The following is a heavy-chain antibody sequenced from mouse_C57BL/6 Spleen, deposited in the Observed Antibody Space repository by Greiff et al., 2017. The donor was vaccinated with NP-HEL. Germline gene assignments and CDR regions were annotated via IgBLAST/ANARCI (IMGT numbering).Heavy chain of an antibody. CDR3: ARSPYYSYFDY. D-gene: IGHD1-1*01. CDR1: GYTFTSYW. CDR2: INPSNGGT. V-gene: IGHV1-53*01. J-gene: IGHJ2*01. Sequence: QVQLQQPGTELVKPGASGYTFTSYWMHWVKQRPGQGLEWIGNINPSNGGTNYNEKFKSKATLTVDKSSSTAYMQLSSLTSEDSAVYYCARSPYYSYFDYWGQGTTLTVSS.